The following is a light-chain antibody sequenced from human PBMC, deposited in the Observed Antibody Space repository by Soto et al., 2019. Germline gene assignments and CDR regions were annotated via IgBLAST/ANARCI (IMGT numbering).Light chain of an antibody. V-gene: IGLV2-14*02. J-gene: IGLJ1*01. CDR1: SSDVGSYNL. CDR3: SSYSSGSTTYV. CDR2: EGS. Sequence: QSVLTQPASVSGSPGQSITISCTGTSSDVGSYNLVSWYQQHPGKAPKLMIYEGSKRPSGVSNRFSGSKSGNTASLTISGLQAEDEAEYYCSSYSSGSTTYVFGTGTKVTVL.